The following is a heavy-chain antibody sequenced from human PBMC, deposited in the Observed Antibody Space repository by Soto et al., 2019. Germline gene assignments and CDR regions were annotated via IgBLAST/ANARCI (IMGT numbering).Heavy chain of an antibody. Sequence: QVQLQEFGPGLVKSSQTLSLTCTVSGCSISSCVYYCGWIRQHAGKGLEWIGYISYIGRTYYNPPLKSRVTISVDPSKSQFSLKQSSVTVAETAVYYCAREPLDWGQGTLVTVPS. J-gene: IGHJ4*02. CDR2: ISYIGRT. CDR1: GCSISSCVYY. V-gene: IGHV4-31*03. CDR3: AREPLD.